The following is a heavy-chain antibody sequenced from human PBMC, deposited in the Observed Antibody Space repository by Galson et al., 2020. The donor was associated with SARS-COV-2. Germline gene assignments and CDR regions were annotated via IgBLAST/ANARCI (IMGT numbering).Heavy chain of an antibody. Sequence: GGSLRLSCAASGFTFSSYEMNWVRQAPGKGLEWVSYISSSGSTIYYADSVKGRFTISRDNAKNSLYLQMNSLRAEDTAVYYCARDLSYSSGWYLGLWFDYWGQGTLVTVSS. CDR2: ISSSGSTI. J-gene: IGHJ4*02. V-gene: IGHV3-48*03. D-gene: IGHD6-19*01. CDR3: ARDLSYSSGWYLGLWFDY. CDR1: GFTFSSYE.